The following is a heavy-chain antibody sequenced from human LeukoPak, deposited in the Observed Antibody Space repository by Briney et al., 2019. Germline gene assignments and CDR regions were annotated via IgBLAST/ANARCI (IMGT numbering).Heavy chain of an antibody. CDR2: IRSKVYGGTT. CDR3: PRSRGRFQLLRYFDT. CDR1: GFTFGNYA. J-gene: IGHJ4*02. Sequence: PGGSLRLSCTASGFTFGNYAMSWVRQAPGKGLEWVGFIRSKVYGGTTEYAASVKGRFTISRDNSKSIAYLQMNSLKTEDTAVYYCPRSRGRFQLLRYFDTWGQGTLVTVSS. D-gene: IGHD2-2*01. V-gene: IGHV3-49*04.